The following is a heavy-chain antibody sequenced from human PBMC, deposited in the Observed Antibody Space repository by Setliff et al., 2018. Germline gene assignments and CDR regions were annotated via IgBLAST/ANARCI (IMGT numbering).Heavy chain of an antibody. CDR2: IYYSGST. CDR1: GGSISSGNYY. V-gene: IGHV4-39*01. J-gene: IGHJ4*02. Sequence: PSETLSLTCRVSGGSISSGNYYWGLIRQPPGKGLEWVATIYYSGSTYSNPSLRSRLIISVDTSNNQFSLNLRSVTAADTAIYYCARHFRSSKVQFLEYLTDYYFDSWGQGTLVTVSS. CDR3: ARHFRSSKVQFLEYLTDYYFDS. D-gene: IGHD3-3*01.